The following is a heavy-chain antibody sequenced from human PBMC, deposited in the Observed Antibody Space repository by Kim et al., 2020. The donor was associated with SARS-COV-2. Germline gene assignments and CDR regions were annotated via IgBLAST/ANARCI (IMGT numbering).Heavy chain of an antibody. V-gene: IGHV4-59*01. J-gene: IGHJ3*02. Sequence: SETLSLTCTVSGGSISSYYWTWIRQPPGKGLEWIGYIYYSGSTNYNPSLKSRVTISVDTSKNQFSLKLSSVTAADTAVYFCAREERDYDSSGHHDAFDIWGQGTKVTVSS. D-gene: IGHD3-22*01. CDR3: AREERDYDSSGHHDAFDI. CDR2: IYYSGST. CDR1: GGSISSYY.